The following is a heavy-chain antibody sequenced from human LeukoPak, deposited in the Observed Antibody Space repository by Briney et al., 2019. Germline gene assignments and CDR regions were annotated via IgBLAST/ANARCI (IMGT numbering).Heavy chain of an antibody. D-gene: IGHD1-1*01. CDR2: ISSSSGFI. Sequence: GGSLRLSCAASGFTFSSYSMNWVRQAPGKGLEWVSSISSSSGFIYYADSVKGRFTISRDNAENSLFLQMTSLRAEDTAVYYCARGSTGTTDLNFDYWGQGTLVTVSS. CDR1: GFTFSSYS. J-gene: IGHJ4*02. V-gene: IGHV3-21*01. CDR3: ARGSTGTTDLNFDY.